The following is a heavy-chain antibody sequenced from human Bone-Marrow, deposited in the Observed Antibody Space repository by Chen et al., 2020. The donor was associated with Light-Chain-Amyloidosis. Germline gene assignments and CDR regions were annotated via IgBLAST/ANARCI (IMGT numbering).Heavy chain of an antibody. J-gene: IGHJ4*02. CDR2: ISGSGGST. Sequence: EVQLLESGGGLVQPGGSLRLSCAASGFTFSSYAMSWVRQAPGKGLEWVSAISGSGGSTYYADSVKGRFTISRDNSKNTLYLQMNSLRAEDTAVYYCIRAMLRFLEWTVLGYWGQGTLVTVSS. CDR3: IRAMLRFLEWTVLGY. CDR1: GFTFSSYA. D-gene: IGHD3-3*01. V-gene: IGHV3-23*01.